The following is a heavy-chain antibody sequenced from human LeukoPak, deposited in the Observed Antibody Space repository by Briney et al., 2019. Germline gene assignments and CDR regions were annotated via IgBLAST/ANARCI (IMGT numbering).Heavy chain of an antibody. CDR2: INPSGGST. D-gene: IGHD3-10*01. V-gene: IGHV1-46*01. CDR1: GYTFTSYY. Sequence: GASVKVSCKASGYTFTSYYMHWVRQAPGQGLEWMGIINPSGGSTSYAQKFQGRVTMTRDTSTSTAYMELSSLRSEDTAVYYCAADPRTTGAYAVRGVIGVFWGQGTLVTVSS. J-gene: IGHJ4*02. CDR3: AADPRTTGAYAVRGVIGVF.